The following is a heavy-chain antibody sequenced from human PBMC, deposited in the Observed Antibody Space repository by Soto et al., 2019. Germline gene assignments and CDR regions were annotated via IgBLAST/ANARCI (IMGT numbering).Heavy chain of an antibody. D-gene: IGHD2-15*01. V-gene: IGHV1-8*01. CDR3: ALYCSGGSCYSYGDFDY. CDR1: GYTFTSYD. J-gene: IGHJ4*02. CDR2: MNPNTGNT. Sequence: AASVKVSCKTSGYTFTSYDVKWVRQATGQGLEWMGWMNPNTGNTGYAQKFQGRVTMTRSTSMSTAYMELRGLTSEDTAVYYCALYCSGGSCYSYGDFDYWGQGTLVTV.